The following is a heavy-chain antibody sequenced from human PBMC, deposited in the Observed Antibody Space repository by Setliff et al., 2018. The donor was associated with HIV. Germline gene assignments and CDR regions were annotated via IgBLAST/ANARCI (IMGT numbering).Heavy chain of an antibody. CDR2: INEDGSER. CDR1: GFGFSTYA. J-gene: IGHJ1*01. V-gene: IGHV3-7*01. CDR3: AGEMAATAHPDDPYFQH. D-gene: IGHD6-13*01. Sequence: PGGSLRLSCAASGFGFSTYAMHWVRQTPGKGLEWVANINEDGSERNCVDSVKGRFTISKDNAKNSLYLQMSSLRAEDTAVYYCAGEMAATAHPDDPYFQHWGQGTLVTVSS.